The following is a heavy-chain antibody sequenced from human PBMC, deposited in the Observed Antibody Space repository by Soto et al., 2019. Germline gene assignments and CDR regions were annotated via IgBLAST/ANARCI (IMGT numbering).Heavy chain of an antibody. Sequence: EVQLLESGGGLVQTGGSLRLSCVASGFTFGDYAMNWVRQAPGKGLEWVSGLSGSGAITEYADSVKGRFTISRDNHKKELYLQIHNLRAEDTAVYYCAKDRQVRLLMSGVGVDYWGQVTLVTVSS. CDR3: AKDRQVRLLMSGVGVDY. V-gene: IGHV3-23*01. D-gene: IGHD2-8*01. J-gene: IGHJ4*02. CDR2: LSGSGAIT. CDR1: GFTFGDYA.